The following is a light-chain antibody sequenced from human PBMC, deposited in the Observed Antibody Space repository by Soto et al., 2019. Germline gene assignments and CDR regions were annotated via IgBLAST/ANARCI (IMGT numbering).Light chain of an antibody. CDR3: QQSYSSPPT. Sequence: DIQMTQSPSSLSASVGDRVTITCRASQSISSYLNWYQQKPGKAPKLLIFAASSLQSGVPSRFSGSRSGPDFTLTISSLQPEDVATYYCQQSYSSPPTLGQGTKVDIK. CDR2: AAS. V-gene: IGKV1-39*01. J-gene: IGKJ1*01. CDR1: QSISSY.